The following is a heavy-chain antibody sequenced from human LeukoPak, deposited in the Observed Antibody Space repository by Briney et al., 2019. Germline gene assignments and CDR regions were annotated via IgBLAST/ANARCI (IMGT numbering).Heavy chain of an antibody. Sequence: ASVKVSCKASGYSHYMHWVRQAPRQGLEWMGIISPSGGSTDYAQKLRGRITMTRDTSTSTVYMDLSSLTSEDTAMYYCATLGDGSSDIDYWGQGTLVTVST. CDR2: ISPSGGST. J-gene: IGHJ4*02. CDR3: ATLGDGSSDIDY. D-gene: IGHD6-13*01. CDR1: GYSHY. V-gene: IGHV1-46*04.